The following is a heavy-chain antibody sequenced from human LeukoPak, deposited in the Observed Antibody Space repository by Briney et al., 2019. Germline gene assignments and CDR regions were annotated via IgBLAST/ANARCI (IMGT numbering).Heavy chain of an antibody. CDR1: GFTFGDYA. V-gene: IGHV3-49*03. Sequence: GGSLRLSCTASGFTFGDYAMRRFRQAPGKGLEWVGFIRSKAYGGTTEYAASVKGRFTISRDDSKSIAYLQMNSLKTEDTAVYYCTRCDYGDYGRQPPAMDYWGQGTLVTVSS. J-gene: IGHJ4*02. CDR3: TRCDYGDYGRQPPAMDY. D-gene: IGHD4-17*01. CDR2: IRSKAYGGTT.